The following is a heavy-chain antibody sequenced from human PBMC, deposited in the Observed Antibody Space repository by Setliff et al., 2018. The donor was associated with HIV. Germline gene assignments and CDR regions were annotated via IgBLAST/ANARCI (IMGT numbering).Heavy chain of an antibody. CDR3: ARGPILQSLDWFGLGEGFDI. Sequence: SETLSLTCAVSGGSISSSNWWSWVRQPPGKGLEWIGYIYYSGSTYYNTSLKSRVTISVDTSKNQFSLKLTSVTAADTAVYYCARGPILQSLDWFGLGEGFDIWGQGTMVTVSS. D-gene: IGHD3-3*01. V-gene: IGHV4-4*02. CDR2: IYYSGST. CDR1: GGSISSSNW. J-gene: IGHJ3*02.